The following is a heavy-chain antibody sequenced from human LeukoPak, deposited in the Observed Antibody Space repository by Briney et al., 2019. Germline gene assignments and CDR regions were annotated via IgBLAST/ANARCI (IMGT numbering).Heavy chain of an antibody. V-gene: IGHV3-7*01. CDR3: ARGEGGAYVWGSYRVPPDY. D-gene: IGHD3-16*02. J-gene: IGHJ4*02. Sequence: PGGSLRLSCAASGFTFSSYWMGWVRQAPGKGLEWVANIKQDGSEKYYVDSVKGRFTISRDNAKNSLYLQMNSLRAEDTAVYYCARGEGGAYVWGSYRVPPDYWGQGTLVTVSS. CDR1: GFTFSSYW. CDR2: IKQDGSEK.